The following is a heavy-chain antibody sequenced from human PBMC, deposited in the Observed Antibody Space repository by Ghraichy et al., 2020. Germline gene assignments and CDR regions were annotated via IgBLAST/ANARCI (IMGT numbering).Heavy chain of an antibody. J-gene: IGHJ6*02. V-gene: IGHV1-18*01. CDR1: GYTFTSYG. CDR2: ISAYNGNT. CDR3: ARAEGIAVAGPKAGYYGMDV. D-gene: IGHD6-19*01. Sequence: ASVKVSCKASGYTFTSYGISWVRQAPGQGLEWMGWISAYNGNTNYAQKLQGRVTMTTDTSTSTAYMELRSLRSDDTAVYYCARAEGIAVAGPKAGYYGMDVWGQGTTVTVSS.